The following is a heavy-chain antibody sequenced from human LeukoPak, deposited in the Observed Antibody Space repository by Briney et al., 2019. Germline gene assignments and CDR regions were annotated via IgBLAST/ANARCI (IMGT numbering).Heavy chain of an antibody. D-gene: IGHD2-2*01. V-gene: IGHV1-69*04. Sequence: GASVKVSCKASGGTFSSYAISWVRQAPGQGLEWMGRIIPILGIANYAQKFQGRVTITADKSTSTAYMELSSLRSEDTVVYYCARDSVPAAIGWDYWGQGTLVTVSS. CDR1: GGTFSSYA. CDR2: IIPILGIA. J-gene: IGHJ4*02. CDR3: ARDSVPAAIGWDY.